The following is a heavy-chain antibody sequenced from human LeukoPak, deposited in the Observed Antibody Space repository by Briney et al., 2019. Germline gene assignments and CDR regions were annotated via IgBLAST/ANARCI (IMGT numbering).Heavy chain of an antibody. CDR2: IVVGSGNT. CDR3: AADGIYYAFWSGYSTDYYYGMDV. D-gene: IGHD3-3*01. Sequence: ASVKVSCKASGFTFTSSAVQWVRQARGQRLEWIGWIVVGSGNTNYAQKFQERVTITRDMYTSTAYMELSSLRSEDTAVYYCAADGIYYAFWSGYSTDYYYGMDVWGQGTTVTVSS. CDR1: GFTFTSSA. V-gene: IGHV1-58*01. J-gene: IGHJ6*02.